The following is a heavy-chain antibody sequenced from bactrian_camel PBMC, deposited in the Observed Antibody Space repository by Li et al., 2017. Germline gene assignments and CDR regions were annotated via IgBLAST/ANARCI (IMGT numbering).Heavy chain of an antibody. J-gene: IGHJ6*01. Sequence: VQLVESGGGLVQPGGSLRLSCAASGFAFERYWINWVRQAPGKGLEWVASIYGDGDITSYVDSVKGRFTISRDNAKNTVYLQMNSLKSEDTALYYCATGGQMGWVDFGYWGQGTQVTVS. V-gene: IGHV3S6*01. CDR1: GFAFERYW. CDR3: ATGGQMGWVDFGY. CDR2: IYGDGDIT. D-gene: IGHD5*01.